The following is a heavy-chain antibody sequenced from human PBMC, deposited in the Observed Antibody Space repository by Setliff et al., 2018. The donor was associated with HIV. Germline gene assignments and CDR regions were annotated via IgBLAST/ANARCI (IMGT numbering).Heavy chain of an antibody. D-gene: IGHD5-12*01. V-gene: IGHV3-11*01. CDR3: ARHRVGYSGYAIPILDY. CDR1: GFTFGDYY. Sequence: GGSLRLSCAASGFTFGDYYMTWIRQAPKKGLECVAYISSRGSVIQYADSVKGRFTISRDNAQNSLYLQMSSLKASDTAMYYCARHRVGYSGYAIPILDYWAQGTLVTSPQ. CDR2: ISSRGSVI. J-gene: IGHJ4*02.